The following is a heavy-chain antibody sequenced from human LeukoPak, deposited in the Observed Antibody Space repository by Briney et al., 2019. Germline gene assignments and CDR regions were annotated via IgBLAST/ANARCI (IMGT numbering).Heavy chain of an antibody. D-gene: IGHD4/OR15-4a*01. CDR3: ARTMVENIGTEDYFDY. J-gene: IGHJ4*02. V-gene: IGHV3-53*01. Sequence: QPGGSLRLSCAASGFTVSSNYMSWVRQAPGKGLEWVSVIYAGGNTYYADSVKGRFTISRDNSKNTLYLQMDNLRAEDTAVYYCARTMVENIGTEDYFDYWGQGTLVTVSS. CDR2: IYAGGNT. CDR1: GFTVSSNY.